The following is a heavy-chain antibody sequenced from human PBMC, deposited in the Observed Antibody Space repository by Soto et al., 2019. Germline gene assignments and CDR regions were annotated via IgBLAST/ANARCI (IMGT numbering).Heavy chain of an antibody. D-gene: IGHD1-1*01. Sequence: ASVKVSCKASGYTFTTHAMHWVRQAPGQSLEWMGWINGGTGQTKHSQRFQGRVNITRDTSASTAYMELSSLRSEDTAVYYCARGKGMEENYYYYGLDIWGQGATVTVSS. CDR2: INGGTGQT. J-gene: IGHJ6*02. V-gene: IGHV1-3*01. CDR3: ARGKGMEENYYYYGLDI. CDR1: GYTFTTHA.